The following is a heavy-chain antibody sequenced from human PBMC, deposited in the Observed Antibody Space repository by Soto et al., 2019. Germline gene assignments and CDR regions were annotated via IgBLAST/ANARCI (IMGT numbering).Heavy chain of an antibody. V-gene: IGHV4-31*03. CDR2: IYYSGST. D-gene: IGHD2-21*02. CDR1: GGSISSGGYY. Sequence: QVQLQESGPGLVKPSQTLSLTCTVSGGSISSGGYYWSWIRQHPGKGLEWIGYIYYSGSTYYNPSLKCRVTISVDTSKNQFSLKLSSVTAADTAVYYCARVRGYCGGDCPAYYYYYYGMDVWGQGTTVTVSS. CDR3: ARVRGYCGGDCPAYYYYYYGMDV. J-gene: IGHJ6*02.